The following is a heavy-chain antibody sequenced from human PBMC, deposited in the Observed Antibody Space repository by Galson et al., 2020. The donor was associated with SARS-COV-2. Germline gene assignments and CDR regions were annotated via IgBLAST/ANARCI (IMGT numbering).Heavy chain of an antibody. CDR3: ARGDYYYEDERPESCPRPFDF. CDR2: ITHSGST. V-gene: IGHV4-34*01. D-gene: IGHD3-22*01. Sequence: SEPLSLTCAVYGGSFRDYYWTWIPQTPGKGLEWLGEITHSGSTTYNPPLKSRVTISVDTSKNQFSLKLSSVTAADTAMYYCARGDYYYEDERPESCPRPFDFWGQGTLVTVSS. J-gene: IGHJ4*02. CDR1: GGSFRDYY.